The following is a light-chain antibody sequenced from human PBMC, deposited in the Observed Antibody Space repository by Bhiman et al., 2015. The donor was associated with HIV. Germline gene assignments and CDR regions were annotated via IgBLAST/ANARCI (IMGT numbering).Light chain of an antibody. CDR2: EVS. Sequence: QSALTQPASVSGSPGQSITISCTGTSSDVGSYNLVSWYQQHPGKAPQLMIYEVSKRPSGVSNRFSGSKSGNTASLTISGLQAEDEANYYCCSYAGSIYVFGTGTKVTVL. CDR1: SSDVGSYNL. V-gene: IGLV2-23*02. CDR3: CSYAGSIYV. J-gene: IGLJ1*01.